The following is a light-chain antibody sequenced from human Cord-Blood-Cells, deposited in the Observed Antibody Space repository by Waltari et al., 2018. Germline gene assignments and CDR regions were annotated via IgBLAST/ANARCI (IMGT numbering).Light chain of an antibody. CDR2: QDS. V-gene: IGLV3-1*01. CDR3: QAWDSSTHVV. Sequence: SYELTQPPSVSVTTGQTASITCSGDKLGDKYACWHQQKPGQSPVLVIYQDSKRPSGIPERFSGSNSGNTSTPAISGTQAMDEADYYCQAWDSSTHVVFGGGTKLTVL. CDR1: KLGDKY. J-gene: IGLJ2*01.